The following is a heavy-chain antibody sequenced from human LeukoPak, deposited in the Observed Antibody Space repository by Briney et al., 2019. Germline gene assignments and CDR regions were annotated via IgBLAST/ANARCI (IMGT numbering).Heavy chain of an antibody. Sequence: GESLKISCKGSGYSSTSYWIGWVRQMPGKGLEWMGIIYPGDSDTRYSPSFQGQVTISADKSISTAYLQWSSLKASDTAMYYCARSGYYTGNAFDIWGQGTMVTVSS. D-gene: IGHD3-3*01. CDR1: GYSSTSYW. J-gene: IGHJ3*02. CDR2: IYPGDSDT. CDR3: ARSGYYTGNAFDI. V-gene: IGHV5-51*01.